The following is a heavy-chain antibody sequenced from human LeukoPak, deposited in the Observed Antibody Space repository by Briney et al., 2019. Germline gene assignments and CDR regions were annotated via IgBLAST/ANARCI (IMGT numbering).Heavy chain of an antibody. Sequence: SETLSLTCTVSGGSISSGGYYWSWIRQHPGTGLEWVGYIYYSGSTNYNPSLESRESISIDTSKHQFFLKLRSVTAADTAVYYCARDIERRGRTPIVPAASNRFDFWGQGNMVIVSS. CDR1: GGSISSGGYY. V-gene: IGHV4-31*03. CDR3: ARDIERRGRTPIVPAASNRFDF. CDR2: IYYSGST. J-gene: IGHJ5*01. D-gene: IGHD1-26*01.